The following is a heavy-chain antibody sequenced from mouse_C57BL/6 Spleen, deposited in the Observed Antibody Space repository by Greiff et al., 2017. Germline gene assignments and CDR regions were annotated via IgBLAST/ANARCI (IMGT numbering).Heavy chain of an antibody. J-gene: IGHJ2*01. Sequence: VQLQQSGPELVKPGASVKISCKASGYSFTGYYMNWVKQSPEKSLEWIGEINPSTGGTTYNQKFKAKATLTVDKSSSTAYMQLKSLTSEDSAVYYCARGRPYYYGSSCDYWGQGTTLTVSS. D-gene: IGHD1-1*01. CDR1: GYSFTGYY. V-gene: IGHV1-42*01. CDR3: ARGRPYYYGSSCDY. CDR2: INPSTGGT.